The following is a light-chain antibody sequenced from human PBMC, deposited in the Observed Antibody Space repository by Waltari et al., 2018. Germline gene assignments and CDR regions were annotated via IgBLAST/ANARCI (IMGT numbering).Light chain of an antibody. CDR3: QSYESSLTGSWV. Sequence: QSVLTQPPSVSGAPGQRVTIASTVSDSNIGAGYDVHWYQQLPATAPKLLLFGNTNRPAWFPDRFSVSKSGTSGSLAITGLQAEDDAYYYCQSYESSLTGSWVFGGGTKLTVL. J-gene: IGLJ3*02. CDR2: GNT. V-gene: IGLV1-40*01. CDR1: DSNIGAGYD.